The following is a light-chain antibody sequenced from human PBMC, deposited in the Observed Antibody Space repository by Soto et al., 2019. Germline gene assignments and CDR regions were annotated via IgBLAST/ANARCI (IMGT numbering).Light chain of an antibody. Sequence: DIQMTQSPSTLSASVGDRVTITFLASQSISDWLAWYQQKPGKVPKLLIYKASNLESGVPSRFSGSGSGTEFTLTISSLQPDDFATYYCQQYDTYSSFGGGTKVDIK. V-gene: IGKV1-5*03. J-gene: IGKJ4*01. CDR3: QQYDTYSS. CDR1: QSISDW. CDR2: KAS.